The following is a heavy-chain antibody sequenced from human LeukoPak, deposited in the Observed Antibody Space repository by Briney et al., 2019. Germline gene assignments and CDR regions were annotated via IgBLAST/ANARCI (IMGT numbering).Heavy chain of an antibody. CDR1: GGSISSGGYY. Sequence: RPSQTLSLTCTVSGGSISSGGYYWSWIRQHPGKGLEWIGYIYYSGSTYYNPSLKSRVTISVDTSKNQFSLKLSSVTAADTAVYYCARDHGWQQPIDYWGQGTLVTVSS. V-gene: IGHV4-31*03. CDR2: IYYSGST. J-gene: IGHJ4*02. CDR3: ARDHGWQQPIDY. D-gene: IGHD6-13*01.